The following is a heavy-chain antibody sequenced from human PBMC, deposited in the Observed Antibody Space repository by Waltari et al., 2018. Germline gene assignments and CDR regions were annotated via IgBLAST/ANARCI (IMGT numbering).Heavy chain of an antibody. CDR3: AKGYGYYDFWSGYYLDY. V-gene: IGHV3-30*18. Sequence: QVQLVESGGGVVQPGRSLRLSCAASGFTFSSYGMHGVRQAPGKGLEWVAVISYDGSNKYYADSVKGRFTISRDNSKNTLYLQMNSLRAEDTAVYYCAKGYGYYDFWSGYYLDYWGQGTLVTVSS. CDR2: ISYDGSNK. CDR1: GFTFSSYG. J-gene: IGHJ4*02. D-gene: IGHD3-3*01.